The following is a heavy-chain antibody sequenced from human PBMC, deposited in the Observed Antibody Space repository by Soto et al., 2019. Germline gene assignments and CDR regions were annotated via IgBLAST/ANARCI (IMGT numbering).Heavy chain of an antibody. Sequence: GGSLRLSCAASGFTFSSYGMHWVRQAPGKGLEWVAVIWYDGSNKYYADSVKGRFTISRDNSKNTLYLQMNSLRAEDTAVYYCARGGKQWPVTYYYYYMDVWGKGTTVTVSS. V-gene: IGHV3-33*01. CDR1: GFTFSSYG. CDR2: IWYDGSNK. J-gene: IGHJ6*03. D-gene: IGHD6-19*01. CDR3: ARGGKQWPVTYYYYYMDV.